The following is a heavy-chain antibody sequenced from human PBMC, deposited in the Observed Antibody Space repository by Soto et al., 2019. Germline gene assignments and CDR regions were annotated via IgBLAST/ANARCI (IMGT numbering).Heavy chain of an antibody. V-gene: IGHV1-24*01. D-gene: IGHD5-18*01. CDR3: ATRSLDTAMDPWPFAY. CDR1: GYTLTELS. CDR2: FDPEDGET. J-gene: IGHJ4*02. Sequence: ASVKVSCKVSGYTLTELSMHWVRQAPGKGLEWMGGFDPEDGETIYAQKFQGRVTMTEDTSTDTAYMELSSLRSEDTAVYYCATRSLDTAMDPWPFAYWGQGTLVTVSS.